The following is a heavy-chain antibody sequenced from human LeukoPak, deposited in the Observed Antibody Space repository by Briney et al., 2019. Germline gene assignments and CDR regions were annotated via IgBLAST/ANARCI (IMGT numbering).Heavy chain of an antibody. J-gene: IGHJ6*03. D-gene: IGHD3-3*01. Sequence: GGSLRLSCAASGFTFSDYYIDWSRQAPGKGLEWIGRGRNKANSYSTHYAASVKGRFPISRDDSKNSLYLQMNSLKTEDTAVYYCARTVRFLDMDVWGKGTTVTVSS. CDR1: GFTFSDYY. CDR3: ARTVRFLDMDV. V-gene: IGHV3-72*01. CDR2: GRNKANSYST.